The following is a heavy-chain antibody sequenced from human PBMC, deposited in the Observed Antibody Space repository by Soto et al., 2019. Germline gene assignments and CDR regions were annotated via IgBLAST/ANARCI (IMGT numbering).Heavy chain of an antibody. V-gene: IGHV4-34*01. D-gene: IGHD3-10*01. CDR1: GGSFSGYF. CDR2: INHGGST. J-gene: IGHJ6*03. CDR3: ASLHGSASYRSIYNTYMDV. Sequence: QVQLQQWGAGLLKPSETLSLTCAVYGGSFSGYFWSWIRQPPGKGLEWIGEINHGGSTNYNPSLKSRVTISGDTSKNQFSLKLDSVTAADTAMYYCASLHGSASYRSIYNTYMDVWGKGTTVTVSS.